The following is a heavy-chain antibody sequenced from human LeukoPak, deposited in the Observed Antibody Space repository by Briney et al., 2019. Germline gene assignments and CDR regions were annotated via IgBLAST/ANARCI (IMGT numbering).Heavy chain of an antibody. CDR2: IYYSGST. CDR3: ARGGYSLYYYYYSMDV. CDR1: GGSISSYY. D-gene: IGHD5-12*01. Sequence: SETLSLTCTVSGGSISSYYWSWIRQPPGKGLEWIGYIYYSGSTNYNPSLKSRVTISVDTSKDQFSLKLSSVTAADTAVYYCARGGYSLYYYYYSMDVWGQGTTVTVSS. J-gene: IGHJ6*02. V-gene: IGHV4-59*01.